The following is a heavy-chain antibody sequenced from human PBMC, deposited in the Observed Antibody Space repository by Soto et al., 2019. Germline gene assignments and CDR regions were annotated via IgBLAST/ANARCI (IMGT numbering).Heavy chain of an antibody. J-gene: IGHJ4*02. Sequence: GGSLRLSCAASGLTVGTNSFIWVRQAPGKGLEWVSVIYSGGNSYYADSARGRFSISRDNSKNTLYLHMNSLRAEDTAVYYCATSLSPVAGRPMHNWGQGTLVTVSS. CDR1: GLTVGTNS. CDR3: ATSLSPVAGRPMHN. D-gene: IGHD6-19*01. V-gene: IGHV3-53*01. CDR2: IYSGGNS.